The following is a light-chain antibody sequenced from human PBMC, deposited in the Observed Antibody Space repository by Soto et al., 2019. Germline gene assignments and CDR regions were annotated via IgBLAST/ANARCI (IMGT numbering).Light chain of an antibody. J-gene: IGLJ1*01. CDR2: EGS. CDR3: CPYARASTSV. V-gene: IGLV2-23*01. CDR1: SSDVGSYNL. Sequence: QSVLTQPASVSGSPGQSITISCTGTSSDVGSYNLVSWYQQHPGKVPQLMIYEGSKRPSGVSNRFSGSKSGNTASLTISGLQAEDEADYYCCPYARASTSVFATGTKANVL.